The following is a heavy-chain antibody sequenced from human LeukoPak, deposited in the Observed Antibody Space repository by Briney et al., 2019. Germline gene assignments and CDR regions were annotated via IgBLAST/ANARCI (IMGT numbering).Heavy chain of an antibody. Sequence: ASVKVSCKASGGTFSSYAISWVRQAPGQGLEWMGWISAYNGNTNYAQKFQGRVTMTRDTSISTAYMELSRLRSDDTAVYYCVYSGERWFDYWGQGTLVTVSS. CDR3: VYSGERWFDY. CDR1: GGTFSSYA. CDR2: ISAYNGNT. V-gene: IGHV1-18*01. J-gene: IGHJ4*02. D-gene: IGHD1-26*01.